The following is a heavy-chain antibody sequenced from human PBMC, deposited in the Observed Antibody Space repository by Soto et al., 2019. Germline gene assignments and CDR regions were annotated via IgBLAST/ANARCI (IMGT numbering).Heavy chain of an antibody. V-gene: IGHV1-69*02. CDR1: GGTFSSYT. Sequence: QVQLVPSGAEVKKPGSSVKVSCKASGGTFSSYTISWVRQAPGQGLEWMGRIIPILGIANYAQKFQGRVTITADKSTSTAYMELSSLRSEDTAVYYCARSSGYDHYYYYGMDVWGQGTTVTVSS. J-gene: IGHJ6*02. D-gene: IGHD5-12*01. CDR2: IIPILGIA. CDR3: ARSSGYDHYYYYGMDV.